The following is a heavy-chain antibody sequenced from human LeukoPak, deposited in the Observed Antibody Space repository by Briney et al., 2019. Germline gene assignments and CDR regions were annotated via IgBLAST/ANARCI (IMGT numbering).Heavy chain of an antibody. CDR1: GGTFSSYA. D-gene: IGHD2-15*01. J-gene: IGHJ1*01. V-gene: IGHV1-69*13. Sequence: SVKVSCKASGGTFSSYAISWVRQAPGQGLEWMGGIIPIFGTANYAQKFQGRVTITADESTSTAYMELSSLRSEDTAVYYCASIPTQIGYCSGGSCYPEYLQHWGQGTLVTVSS. CDR3: ASIPTQIGYCSGGSCYPEYLQH. CDR2: IIPIFGTA.